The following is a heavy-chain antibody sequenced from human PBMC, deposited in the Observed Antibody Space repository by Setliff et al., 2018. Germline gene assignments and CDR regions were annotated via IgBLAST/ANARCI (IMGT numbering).Heavy chain of an antibody. CDR1: GFTISYYA. Sequence: GGSLRLSCAASGFTISYYAIHWVRQAPGKGLEWVAVSRYAENYQYYADSVKGRFTISRDNAENSLYLQMNSLRAEDTAVYYCARSETCHSTHCSPYDYWGQGTPVTVSS. CDR2: SRYAENYQ. D-gene: IGHD2-2*01. J-gene: IGHJ4*02. CDR3: ARSETCHSTHCSPYDY. V-gene: IGHV3-30-3*01.